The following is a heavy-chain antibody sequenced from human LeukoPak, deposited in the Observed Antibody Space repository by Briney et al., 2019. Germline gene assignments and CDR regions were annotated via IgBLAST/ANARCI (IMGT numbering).Heavy chain of an antibody. CDR1: GFTFSSYA. Sequence: GGSLRLSCAASGFTFSSYAMSWVRQAPGKGLEWVSAISGSGGSTYYADSVKGRFTISRDNAKNSLYLQMNSLRAEDTAVYYCASRNSSGWYLDAFDIWGQGTMVTVSS. J-gene: IGHJ3*02. V-gene: IGHV3-23*01. CDR3: ASRNSSGWYLDAFDI. D-gene: IGHD6-19*01. CDR2: ISGSGGST.